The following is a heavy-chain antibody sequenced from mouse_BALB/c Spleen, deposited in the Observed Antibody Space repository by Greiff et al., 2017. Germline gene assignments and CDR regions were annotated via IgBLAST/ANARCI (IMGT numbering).Heavy chain of an antibody. J-gene: IGHJ4*01. CDR1: GFTFSSYG. CDR3: ARGAYYGNYDAMDY. D-gene: IGHD2-10*01. Sequence: DVMLVESGGGLVQPGGSLKLSCAASGFTFSSYGMSWVRQTPDKRLELVATINSNGGSTYYPDSVKGRFTISRDNAKNTLYLQMSSLKSEDTAMYYCARGAYYGNYDAMDYWGQGTSVTVSS. CDR2: INSNGGST. V-gene: IGHV5-6-3*01.